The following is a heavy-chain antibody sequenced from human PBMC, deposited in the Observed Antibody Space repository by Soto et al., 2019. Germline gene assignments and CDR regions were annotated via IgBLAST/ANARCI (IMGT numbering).Heavy chain of an antibody. Sequence: SQTLSLTCAISGDSVSSNSAAWNWIRQSPSRGLEWLGRTYYRSKWYNDYAVSVKSRITINPDTSKNQFSLQLNSVTPEDTAVYYCARDHGSSGYPEGWFGPWGQGTLATVSS. CDR2: TYYRSKWYN. D-gene: IGHD6-13*01. CDR3: ARDHGSSGYPEGWFGP. J-gene: IGHJ5*02. V-gene: IGHV6-1*01. CDR1: GDSVSSNSAA.